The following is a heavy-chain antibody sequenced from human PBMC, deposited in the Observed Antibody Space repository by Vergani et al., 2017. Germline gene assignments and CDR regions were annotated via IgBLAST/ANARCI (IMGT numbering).Heavy chain of an antibody. D-gene: IGHD2-2*01. J-gene: IGHJ4*02. Sequence: EVQLVESGGGLVQPGGSLRLSCAASGFTFSSYSMNWVRQAPGKGLEWVSSISSSSSYIYYADSVKGRFTISRDNAKNSLYLQMNSLRAEDTAVYYCARDRNKVVVVPAAMAWGYWGQGTLVTVSS. CDR1: GFTFSSYS. CDR3: ARDRNKVVVVPAAMAWGY. CDR2: ISSSSSYI. V-gene: IGHV3-21*04.